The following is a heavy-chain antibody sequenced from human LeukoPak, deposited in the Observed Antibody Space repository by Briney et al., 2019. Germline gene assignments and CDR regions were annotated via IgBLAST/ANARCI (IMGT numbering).Heavy chain of an antibody. Sequence: GGSLRLSCAASGFTFSRYDMHWVRQPTGKGLEWVSAIDTSGDTYYPGSVKGRFTISRENAKNSLHLQMDSLKAGDTAVYYCARGGGMTTVTEYVDYWGQGTLVTVSS. CDR2: IDTSGDT. D-gene: IGHD4-17*01. CDR3: ARGGGMTTVTEYVDY. J-gene: IGHJ4*02. CDR1: GFTFSRYD. V-gene: IGHV3-13*01.